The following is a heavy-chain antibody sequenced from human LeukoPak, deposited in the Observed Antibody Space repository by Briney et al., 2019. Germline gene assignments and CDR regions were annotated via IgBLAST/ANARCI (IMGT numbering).Heavy chain of an antibody. D-gene: IGHD2-15*01. V-gene: IGHV1-69*13. CDR2: IIPIFGTA. CDR1: EGTFSSYA. J-gene: IGHJ4*02. Sequence: GASVKVSCKASEGTFSSYAISWVRQAPGQGLEWMGGIIPIFGTANYAQKFQGRVTITADESTSTAYMELSSLRSEDTAVYYCARSDIVVVVAATGLGTNFDYWGQGTLVTASS. CDR3: ARSDIVVVVAATGLGTNFDY.